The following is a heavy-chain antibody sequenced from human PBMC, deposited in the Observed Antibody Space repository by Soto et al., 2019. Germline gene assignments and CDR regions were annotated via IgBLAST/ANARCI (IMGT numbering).Heavy chain of an antibody. J-gene: IGHJ4*02. Sequence: ASVKVSCKASGYTFTSYGISWVRQAPGQGLEWMGWISAYNGNTNYAQKLQGRVTMTTDTSTSTAYMELRSLRSDDTAVYYCARARAYCGGDCYSRNDYWGQGTLVTVSS. D-gene: IGHD2-21*02. V-gene: IGHV1-18*01. CDR3: ARARAYCGGDCYSRNDY. CDR1: GYTFTSYG. CDR2: ISAYNGNT.